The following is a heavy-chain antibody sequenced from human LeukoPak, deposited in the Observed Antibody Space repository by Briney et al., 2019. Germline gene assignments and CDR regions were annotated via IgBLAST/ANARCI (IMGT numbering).Heavy chain of an antibody. D-gene: IGHD6-19*01. CDR3: AKNIAVAGFGY. CDR1: GFTFSSYG. V-gene: IGHV3-30*02. Sequence: PGGSLRLSCAASGFTFSSYGMHWVRQAPGKGLQWVSFIRYDGSKKYYADFVKGRFTISRDNSKNTLYLQMNSLRAEDMAAYYCAKNIAVAGFGYWGQGTLVTVSS. J-gene: IGHJ4*02. CDR2: IRYDGSKK.